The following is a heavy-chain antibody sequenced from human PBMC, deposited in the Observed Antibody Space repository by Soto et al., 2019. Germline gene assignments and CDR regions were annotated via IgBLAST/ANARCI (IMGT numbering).Heavy chain of an antibody. CDR1: GGTFSSYA. D-gene: IGHD6-6*01. Sequence: GASVKVSCKASGGTFSSYAISWVRQAPGQGLEWMGGIIPIFGTANYAQKFQGRVTITADKSTSTAYMELSSLRSEDTAVYYCARGRIAARQGGVFYYYYGMDVWGQGTTVTVSS. CDR2: IIPIFGTA. V-gene: IGHV1-69*06. J-gene: IGHJ6*02. CDR3: ARGRIAARQGGVFYYYYGMDV.